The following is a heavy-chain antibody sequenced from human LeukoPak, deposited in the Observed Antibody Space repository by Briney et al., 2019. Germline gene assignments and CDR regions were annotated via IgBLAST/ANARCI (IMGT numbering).Heavy chain of an antibody. Sequence: GESLKISCKGSGYSFTSYWIGWVRQMPGKGLEWMGIIYPGDSDTRYSPSFQGQVTISADKSISTAYLQWSSLKASDTAMSYCARSRDSSGYYASVIDYWGQGTLVTVSS. CDR3: ARSRDSSGYYASVIDY. V-gene: IGHV5-51*01. D-gene: IGHD3-22*01. CDR1: GYSFTSYW. J-gene: IGHJ4*02. CDR2: IYPGDSDT.